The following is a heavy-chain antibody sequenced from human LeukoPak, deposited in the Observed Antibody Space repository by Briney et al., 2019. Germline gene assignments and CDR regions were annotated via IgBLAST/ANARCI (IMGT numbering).Heavy chain of an antibody. CDR3: ARDFDCTSTVCNDVFDI. V-gene: IGHV1-18*01. CDR1: GYTFTTFG. Sequence: ASVKVSCKASGYTFTTFGISWVRQAPGQGLEWMGWVSDSSSHTNYARQLQGRVIMTTDTSTTTAYMELRSLRSDDTAVYYCARDFDCTSTVCNDVFDIWGQGTMVTVSS. D-gene: IGHD2/OR15-2a*01. J-gene: IGHJ3*02. CDR2: VSDSSSHT.